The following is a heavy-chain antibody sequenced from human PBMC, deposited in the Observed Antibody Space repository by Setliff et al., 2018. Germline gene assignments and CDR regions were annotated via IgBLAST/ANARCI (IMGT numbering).Heavy chain of an antibody. CDR3: ARHEFVGGYYGSVTYRHFDY. J-gene: IGHJ4*02. D-gene: IGHD3-10*01. V-gene: IGHV4-39*01. CDR1: GDSISSTSYQ. CDR2: IYYTGTA. Sequence: SETLSLTCTVSGDSISSTSYQWGWVRQPPGKGLEWIGSIYYTGTAYYYPSLKSRVTISVDTSKNQFSLQVTSLAATDTALYFCARHEFVGGYYGSVTYRHFDYWGQGILVTVSS.